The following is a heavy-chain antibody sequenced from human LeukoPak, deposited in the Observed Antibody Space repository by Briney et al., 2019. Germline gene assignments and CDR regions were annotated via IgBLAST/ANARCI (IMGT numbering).Heavy chain of an antibody. CDR2: ISGSGGST. D-gene: IGHD4-23*01. CDR1: GFTFRSYA. Sequence: PGGSLRLPCAASGFTFRSYAMTWVRQAPGKGLEWVSGISGSGGSTYYADSVKGRFTISRDNAKNSLYLQMNSLRAEDTAVYYCARVSYGGNSEYWGQGTLVTVSS. CDR3: ARVSYGGNSEY. V-gene: IGHV3-23*01. J-gene: IGHJ4*02.